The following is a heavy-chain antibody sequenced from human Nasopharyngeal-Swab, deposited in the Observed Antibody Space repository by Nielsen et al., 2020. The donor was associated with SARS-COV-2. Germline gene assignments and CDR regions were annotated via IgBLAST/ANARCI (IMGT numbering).Heavy chain of an antibody. CDR3: ARDWGD. Sequence: GGSLRLSCAVSGFVVSSSFMSWVRQAPGKGLEWVSVTYSGGSTYYADSVSGRFTISRDDSKNTLDLQMDSLGAEDTAVYYCARDWGDWGQGTLVTVSS. J-gene: IGHJ4*02. CDR1: GFVVSSSF. D-gene: IGHD3-16*01. CDR2: TYSGGST. V-gene: IGHV3-53*01.